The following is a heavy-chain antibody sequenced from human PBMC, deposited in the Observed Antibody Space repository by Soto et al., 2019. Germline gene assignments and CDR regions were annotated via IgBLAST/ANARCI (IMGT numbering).Heavy chain of an antibody. Sequence: GASVKVSCKASGGTFSSYAISWVRQAPGQGLEWMGGIIPIFGTANYAQKFQGRVTITADESTSTAYMELSSLGSEDTAVYYCARGWVVTATYYGMDVWGQGTTVTVSS. J-gene: IGHJ6*02. D-gene: IGHD2-21*02. CDR3: ARGWVVTATYYGMDV. CDR2: IIPIFGTA. CDR1: GGTFSSYA. V-gene: IGHV1-69*13.